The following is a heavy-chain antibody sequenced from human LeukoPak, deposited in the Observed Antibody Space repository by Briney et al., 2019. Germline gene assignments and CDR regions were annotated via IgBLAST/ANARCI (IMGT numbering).Heavy chain of an antibody. V-gene: IGHV3-23*01. CDR1: GFTFSSYA. D-gene: IGHD1-1*01. CDR2: ISGNGGST. Sequence: PGGSLRLSCAASGFTFSSYAMNWVRQAPGKGLEWVSAISGNGGSTYYADSVKGRFTISRDNSKNTLYLQMNSLRAEDTAVYYCARDPRIQLEPQGGDYWGQGTLVTVSS. CDR3: ARDPRIQLEPQGGDY. J-gene: IGHJ4*02.